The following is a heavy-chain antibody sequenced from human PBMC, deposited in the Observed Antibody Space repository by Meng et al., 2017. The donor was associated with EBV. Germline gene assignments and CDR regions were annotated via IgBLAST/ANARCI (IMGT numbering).Heavy chain of an antibody. CDR3: AHRRDEYSSSWYGWFDP. D-gene: IGHD6-13*01. V-gene: IGHV2-5*02. Sequence: FNEPCPTLLKPTQPPPLTCTFSGFSLSTSGVGGGWIRQPPGKALEWLALIYWDDDKRYSPSLKSRLTITKDTSKNQVVLTMTNMDPVDTATYYCAHRRDEYSSSWYGWFDPWGQGTLVTVSS. CDR2: IYWDDDK. J-gene: IGHJ5*02. CDR1: GFSLSTSGVG.